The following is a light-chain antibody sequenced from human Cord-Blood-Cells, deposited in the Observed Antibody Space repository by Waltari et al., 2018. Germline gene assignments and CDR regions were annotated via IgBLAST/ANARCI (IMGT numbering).Light chain of an antibody. V-gene: IGKV3-20*01. Sequence: EIVLTQSPGTLSLSPGERATLSCRASQSVSSSYLAWYQQTPGQAPRLLIYGASSRATGIPDRFSGSGSGTDFTLTISRLEPEDVAVYYCQQYCSSPPGTFGQGTKLEIK. CDR3: QQYCSSPPGT. CDR1: QSVSSSY. CDR2: GAS. J-gene: IGKJ2*01.